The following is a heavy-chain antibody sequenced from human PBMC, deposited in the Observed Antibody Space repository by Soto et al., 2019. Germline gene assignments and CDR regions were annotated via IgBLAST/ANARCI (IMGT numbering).Heavy chain of an antibody. V-gene: IGHV1-2*02. CDR3: VRGGGVDVVTPTRIVFDY. CDR1: GYTFTGNY. J-gene: IGHJ4*02. Sequence: QVQLVQSGAEVKKPGASVKVSCKVSGYTFTGNYMHWMRQAPGQGPGWMEWINPRNGKRDNAQKFQGRVTITRDTSISTAYMDLSRLTSDDTAIYFCVRGGGVDVVTPTRIVFDYWGQGTLLTVSS. D-gene: IGHD2-21*02. CDR2: INPRNGKR.